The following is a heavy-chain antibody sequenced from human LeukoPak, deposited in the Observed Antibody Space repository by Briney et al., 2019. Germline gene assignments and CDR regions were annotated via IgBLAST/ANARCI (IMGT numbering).Heavy chain of an antibody. V-gene: IGHV4-59*01. CDR2: IYYSGST. D-gene: IGHD3-22*01. CDR3: ARVTGYMIEDYFDY. CDR1: GGSISSYY. J-gene: IGHJ4*02. Sequence: PSETLSLTCTVSGGSISSYYWSWIRQPPGKGLEWIGYIYYSGSTNYNPSLKSRVTISVDTSKNQFSLRLSSVTAADTAVYYCARVTGYMIEDYFDYWGQGTLITVSS.